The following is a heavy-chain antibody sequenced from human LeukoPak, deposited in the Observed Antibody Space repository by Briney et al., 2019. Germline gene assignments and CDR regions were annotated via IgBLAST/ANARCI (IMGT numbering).Heavy chain of an antibody. CDR2: IYYSGST. CDR1: GGSISSGSYY. J-gene: IGHJ4*02. Sequence: KPSETLPLTCTVSGGSISSGSYYWGWIRQPPGKGLEWIGSIYYSGSTYYNPSLKSRVTISIDTSKNQFSLKLSSVTAADTAVYYCARDFWSGYFDYWGQGTLVTVSS. V-gene: IGHV4-39*02. CDR3: ARDFWSGYFDY. D-gene: IGHD3-3*01.